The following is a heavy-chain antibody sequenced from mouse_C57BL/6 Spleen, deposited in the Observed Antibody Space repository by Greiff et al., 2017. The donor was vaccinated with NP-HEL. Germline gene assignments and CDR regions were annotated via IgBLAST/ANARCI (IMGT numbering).Heavy chain of an antibody. CDR2: IWSGGST. CDR3: ARNDDYDGGAWFAY. Sequence: VQLVESGPGLVQPSQSLSIFFSLTSYGVHWARQSPGKGLEWLGVIWSGGSTGYNAAFISRLSISKDNSKSQVFFKMNSLQADDPAIYYCARNDDYDGGAWFAYWGQGTLVTVSA. CDR1: SLTSYG. V-gene: IGHV2-2*01. D-gene: IGHD2-4*01. J-gene: IGHJ3*01.